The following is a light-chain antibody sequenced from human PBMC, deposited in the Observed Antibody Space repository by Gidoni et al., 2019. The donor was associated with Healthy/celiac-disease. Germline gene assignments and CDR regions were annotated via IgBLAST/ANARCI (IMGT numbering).Light chain of an antibody. V-gene: IGKV2-28*01. J-gene: IGKJ1*01. CDR3: MQALQTPLT. Sequence: DIVMTQSPLSLPVTPGEPASISCRSSQSLLHSNGYNYLDWYLQKRGQSPQLLIYLGSNRASGVPDRFSGSGSGTDFTLKISRVEAEDVGVYYCMQALQTPLTFGQGTKVEIK. CDR1: QSLLHSNGYNY. CDR2: LGS.